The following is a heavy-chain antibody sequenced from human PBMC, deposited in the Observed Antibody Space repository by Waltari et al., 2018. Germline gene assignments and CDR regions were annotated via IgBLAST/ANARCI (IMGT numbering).Heavy chain of an antibody. CDR2: ISSSGSTI. D-gene: IGHD1-26*01. Sequence: EVQLVESGGGLVQPGGSLRLSCVASGFTFSSYEMNWVRQAPGKGLEWVSYISSSGSTIYYADSVKGRFTISRDNAKNSLYLQMNSLRAEDTAVYYCARDEISGSYSGYYYYYMDVWGKGTTVTVSS. J-gene: IGHJ6*03. CDR3: ARDEISGSYSGYYYYYMDV. CDR1: GFTFSSYE. V-gene: IGHV3-48*03.